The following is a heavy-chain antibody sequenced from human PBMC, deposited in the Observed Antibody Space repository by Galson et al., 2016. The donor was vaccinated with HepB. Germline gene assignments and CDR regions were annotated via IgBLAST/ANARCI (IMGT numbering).Heavy chain of an antibody. CDR1: GGSIINRGHN. CDR3: ARGRFGHTYGLDSFDL. V-gene: IGHV4-39*01. CDR2: VWHGGSK. J-gene: IGHJ3*01. Sequence: SETLSLTCTVSGGSIINRGHNWGWIRQPPGKGLEWFGSVWHGGSKYDNPSLRSRVTLSVDTSKNQFSLKLNSVSAADTAVYFCARGRFGHTYGLDSFDLWGQGTTVIVSS. D-gene: IGHD5-18*01.